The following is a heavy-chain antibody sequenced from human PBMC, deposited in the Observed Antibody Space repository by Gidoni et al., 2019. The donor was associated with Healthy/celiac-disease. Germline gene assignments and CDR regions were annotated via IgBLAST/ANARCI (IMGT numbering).Heavy chain of an antibody. V-gene: IGHV1-24*01. D-gene: IGHD2-15*01. CDR1: GSTLTELP. J-gene: IGHJ4*02. CDR2: FDPEDGET. Sequence: QVQLVQPGAEVTKPGASVKASCKVSGSTLTELPMHWVRQAPGKGLEWMGGFDPEDGETIYAQKFQGRVTMTEDTSTDTAYMELSSLRSEDTAVYYCATDDPLGYCSGGSCYFNWGQGTLVTVSS. CDR3: ATDDPLGYCSGGSCYFN.